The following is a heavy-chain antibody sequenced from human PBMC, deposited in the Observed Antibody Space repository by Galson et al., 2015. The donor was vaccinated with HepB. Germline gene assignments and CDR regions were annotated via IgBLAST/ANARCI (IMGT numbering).Heavy chain of an antibody. J-gene: IGHJ3*02. CDR2: ISYDGSNK. D-gene: IGHD3-22*01. CDR1: GFTFSSYG. Sequence: SLRLSCAASGFTFSSYGMHWVRQAPGKGLEWVAVISYDGSNKYYADSVKGRFTISRDNSKNTLYLQMNSLRAEDTAVYYCASLRAIVSSGYYHDAFDIWGQGTMVTVSS. V-gene: IGHV3-30*03. CDR3: ASLRAIVSSGYYHDAFDI.